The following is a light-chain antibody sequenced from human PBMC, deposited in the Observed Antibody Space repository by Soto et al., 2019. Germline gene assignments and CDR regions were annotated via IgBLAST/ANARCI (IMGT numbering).Light chain of an antibody. V-gene: IGLV2-11*01. CDR2: DVS. J-gene: IGLJ1*01. Sequence: QSALTQPRSVSGSPGQSVTISCTGTSSVVGGYSSVSWYQQHPGKAPKLMIYDVSKRPSGVPDRFSGSKSGNTASLAISGLQAEDEADYYCCSYAGSYTYVFGTGTKVTVL. CDR3: CSYAGSYTYV. CDR1: SSVVGGYSS.